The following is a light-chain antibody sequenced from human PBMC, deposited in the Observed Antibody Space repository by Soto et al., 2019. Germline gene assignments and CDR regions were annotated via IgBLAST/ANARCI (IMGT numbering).Light chain of an antibody. J-gene: IGLJ1*01. V-gene: IGLV2-8*01. CDR3: KSYAGSNTYV. CDR2: EVV. CDR1: SSNIGVYDF. Sequence: QSVLTQPPSVSAAPGQKVTISCSGSSSNIGVYDFVSWYQHHPGKAPRLIIYEVVQRPSGVPDRFSGSKSGNTASLTVSGLQAADEADYFCKSYAGSNTYVFGSGTKVTV.